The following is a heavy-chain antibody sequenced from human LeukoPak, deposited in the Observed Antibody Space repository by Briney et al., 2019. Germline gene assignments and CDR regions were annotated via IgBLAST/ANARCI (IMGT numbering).Heavy chain of an antibody. D-gene: IGHD3-22*01. CDR3: ARPYYYDSRIDP. Sequence: SQTLSLTCTVSGGSISSGDYYWSWIRQPPGKGLEWIGYTYYSGSTYYNPSLESRATISVDTSKNQFSLKLTSVTAADTAVYYCARPYYYDSRIDPWGQGTLVTVSS. J-gene: IGHJ5*02. V-gene: IGHV4-30-4*01. CDR2: TYYSGST. CDR1: GGSISSGDYY.